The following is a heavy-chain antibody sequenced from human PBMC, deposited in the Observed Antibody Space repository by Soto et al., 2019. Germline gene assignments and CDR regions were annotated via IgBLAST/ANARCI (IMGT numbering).Heavy chain of an antibody. D-gene: IGHD3-9*01. Sequence: EVQLVESGGGLVQPGGSLKLSCAASGFTFSGSAMHWVRQASGKGLEWVGRIRSKANSYATAYAASVKGRFTISRDDSKNTAYLQMNSLKTEDTAVYYCTRPGGYFDSSDYWGQGTLVTVSS. J-gene: IGHJ4*02. CDR2: IRSKANSYAT. V-gene: IGHV3-73*01. CDR3: TRPGGYFDSSDY. CDR1: GFTFSGSA.